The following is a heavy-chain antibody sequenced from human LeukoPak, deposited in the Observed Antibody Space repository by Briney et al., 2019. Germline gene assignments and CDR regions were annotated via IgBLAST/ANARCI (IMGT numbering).Heavy chain of an antibody. Sequence: AGGSLRLSCAASGFTFSDYSMHWVRQTPGRGLQHVAAVSSKGGTTLYADSVQGRFTIFRDNSNYTLYLQLTSLRPDDVGIYCCARKGPNGWDDHWGQGTLVTVSS. CDR1: GFTFSDYS. J-gene: IGHJ4*02. D-gene: IGHD6-19*01. V-gene: IGHV3-64*02. CDR3: ARKGPNGWDDH. CDR2: VSSKGGTT.